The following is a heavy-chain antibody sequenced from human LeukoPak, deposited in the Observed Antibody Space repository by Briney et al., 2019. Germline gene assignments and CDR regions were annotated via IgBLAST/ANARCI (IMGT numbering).Heavy chain of an antibody. CDR1: GFTLWFYW. V-gene: IGHV3-7*01. Sequence: GGSLRLSCEASGFTLWFYWMSWVRQAPGGRLEWVANINQGGSEKYFVDSVKGRFTISRDNAQNSVFLQMDSLRVDDTAVYYCARWVSQYYFDYWGQGTHVTVSS. CDR2: INQGGSEK. D-gene: IGHD2-21*01. J-gene: IGHJ4*02. CDR3: ARWVSQYYFDY.